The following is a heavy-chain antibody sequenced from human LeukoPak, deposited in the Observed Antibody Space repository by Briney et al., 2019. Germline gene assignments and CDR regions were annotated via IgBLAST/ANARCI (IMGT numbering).Heavy chain of an antibody. CDR3: ARGKTYYDISKDAFDI. CDR2: IYYSRST. D-gene: IGHD3-22*01. Sequence: SETLSLTCAVYGGSFSGYYWSWIRQPPGKGLEWIGYIYYSRSTNYNPSLKSRVTISVDTSKNQFSLKLSSVTAADTAVYYCARGKTYYDISKDAFDIWGQGTMVTVSS. CDR1: GGSFSGYY. J-gene: IGHJ3*02. V-gene: IGHV4-59*01.